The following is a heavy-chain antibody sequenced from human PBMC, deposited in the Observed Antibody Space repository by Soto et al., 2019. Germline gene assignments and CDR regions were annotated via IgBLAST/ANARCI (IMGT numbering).Heavy chain of an antibody. D-gene: IGHD2-2*01. CDR1: GGSISSGGYY. V-gene: IGHV4-31*03. CDR3: ARVVPAARVLWFDP. Sequence: QVQLQESGPGLVKPSQTLSLTCTVSGGSISSGGYYWSWIRQHPGKGLEWIGYIYYSGSTYYNPSLKSRVTISVDTSKTQFSLTLSSVTAADTAVYYCARVVPAARVLWFDPWGQGTLVTVSS. CDR2: IYYSGST. J-gene: IGHJ5*02.